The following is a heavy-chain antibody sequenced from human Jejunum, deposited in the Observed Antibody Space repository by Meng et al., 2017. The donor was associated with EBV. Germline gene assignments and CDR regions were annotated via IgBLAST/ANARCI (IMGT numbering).Heavy chain of an antibody. Sequence: EEQLVESGGGLVQPGGSLRLSCAASGFSFSSSWMHWVRQAPGEGLVWVARIRGDGTFINYADSVKGRFTISRDNAKNTLYLQMNSLRAEDTAVYYCVSQISGSYWPYWGQGTLVTVSS. D-gene: IGHD1-26*01. CDR1: GFSFSSSW. V-gene: IGHV3-74*01. CDR2: IRGDGTFI. CDR3: VSQISGSYWPY. J-gene: IGHJ4*02.